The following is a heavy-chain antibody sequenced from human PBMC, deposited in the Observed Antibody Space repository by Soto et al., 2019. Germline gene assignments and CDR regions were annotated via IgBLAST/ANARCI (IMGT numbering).Heavy chain of an antibody. D-gene: IGHD6-13*01. J-gene: IGHJ4*02. CDR2: VYRTGST. CDR1: GGSISTSNW. CDR3: ARARATIAAAAIFDC. Sequence: QVQLQESGPGLVKPSGTLSLTCAVSGGSISTSNWWSWVRQPPGKGLEWIGEVYRTGSTTYNPYLESRLTISVDKSKNQFSLKLTSVTAADTAVYYCARARATIAAAAIFDCWGQGTLVTVSS. V-gene: IGHV4-4*02.